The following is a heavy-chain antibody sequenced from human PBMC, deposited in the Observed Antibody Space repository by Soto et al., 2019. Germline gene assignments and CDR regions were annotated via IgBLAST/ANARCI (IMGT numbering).Heavy chain of an antibody. CDR1: GGTFSSYA. D-gene: IGHD6-13*01. J-gene: IGHJ5*02. V-gene: IGHV1-69*13. CDR3: ASTTPGIAAAGTQGWFDP. CDR2: IIPIFGTA. Sequence: SVKVSCKASGGTFSSYAISWVRQAPGQGLEWMGGIIPIFGTANYAQKFQGRVTITADESTSTAYMELSSLRSEDTAVYYCASTTPGIAAAGTQGWFDPWGQGTLVTVSS.